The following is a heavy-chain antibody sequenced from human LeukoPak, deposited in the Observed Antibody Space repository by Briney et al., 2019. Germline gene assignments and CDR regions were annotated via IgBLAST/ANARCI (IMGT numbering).Heavy chain of an antibody. CDR3: ARVTSDWGGFDP. D-gene: IGHD3-10*01. CDR1: GFTVSSNY. V-gene: IGHV3-53*01. Sequence: PGGSLRLSCAASGFTVSSNYRSWVRQAPGKGLEWVSVIYSGGSTYYADSVKGRFTVSRDNSKNTLYLQMNSLRAEDTAVYYCARVTSDWGGFDPWGQGTLVTVSS. CDR2: IYSGGST. J-gene: IGHJ5*02.